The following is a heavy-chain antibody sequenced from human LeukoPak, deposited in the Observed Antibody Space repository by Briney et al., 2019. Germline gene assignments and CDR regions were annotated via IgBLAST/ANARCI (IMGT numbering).Heavy chain of an antibody. CDR3: ARGGGLTGTTSH. CDR1: GGSISSGSYY. CDR2: IYTSGST. V-gene: IGHV4-61*02. Sequence: PSQTLSLTCTVSGGSISSGSYYWSWIRQPAGKGLEWIGRIYTSGSTNYNPSLKRRVTISVDTSKNQFSLKLSSVTAADTAVYYCARGGGLTGTTSHWGQGTLVTVSS. D-gene: IGHD1-7*01. J-gene: IGHJ4*02.